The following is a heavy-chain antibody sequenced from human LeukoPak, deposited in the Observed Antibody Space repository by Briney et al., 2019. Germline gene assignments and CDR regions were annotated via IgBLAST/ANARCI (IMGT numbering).Heavy chain of an antibody. CDR3: AALGVRGVINYYYGMDV. Sequence: SVKVSCKASGGTFSSYAISWVRQAPGQGLEWMGGIIPILGTANYAQKFQGRVTITADESTSTAYMELSSLRSEDTAVYYCAALGVRGVINYYYGMDVWGQGTTVTVSS. J-gene: IGHJ6*02. CDR2: IIPILGTA. V-gene: IGHV1-69*13. CDR1: GGTFSSYA. D-gene: IGHD3-10*01.